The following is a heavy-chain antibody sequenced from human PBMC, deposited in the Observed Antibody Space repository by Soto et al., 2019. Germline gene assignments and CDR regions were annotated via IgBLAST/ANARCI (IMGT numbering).Heavy chain of an antibody. V-gene: IGHV4-59*08. CDR1: GGPVRSSD. J-gene: IGHJ6*03. CDR2: IYYSGST. Sequence: SGSLSLTCAVPGGPVRSSDGAGIRQPQGKGLEWIGYIYYSGSTNYNPSLKSRVTISVDTSKNQFSLKLSSVTAADTAVYYCARREQLAPGLYYMDVWGKGTTVTVSS. D-gene: IGHD6-13*01. CDR3: ARREQLAPGLYYMDV.